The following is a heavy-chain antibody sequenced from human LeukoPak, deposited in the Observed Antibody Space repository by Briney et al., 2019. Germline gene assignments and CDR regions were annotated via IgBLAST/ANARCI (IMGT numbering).Heavy chain of an antibody. CDR3: AKITGGGYYYYYMDV. J-gene: IGHJ6*03. CDR2: IRNDGSSK. V-gene: IGHV3-30*02. D-gene: IGHD2-8*02. Sequence: GASLRLSRAASGFPFSTYGMHWVRQAPGKGLEWVAFIRNDGSSKYYADSVKGRFTISRDNSKNTLYLQMNSLRPDDTAVYYCAKITGGGYYYYYMDVWGKGTTVTVSS. CDR1: GFPFSTYG.